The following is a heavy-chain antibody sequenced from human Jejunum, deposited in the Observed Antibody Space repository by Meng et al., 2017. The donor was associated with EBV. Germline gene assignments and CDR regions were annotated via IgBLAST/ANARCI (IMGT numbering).Heavy chain of an antibody. CDR1: GYYFINSG. Sequence: QVQMVQSGAEVKKPGASGKVSCKASGYYFINSGISWMRQAPGQGLEWMGWISVYRGNTNYAQRFQDRVTLTTNTSTSTVYMELRSLTSDDTAVYYCARDRSNSDYWGQGTLVTVSS. V-gene: IGHV1-18*04. D-gene: IGHD5-24*01. CDR3: ARDRSNSDY. J-gene: IGHJ4*02. CDR2: ISVYRGNT.